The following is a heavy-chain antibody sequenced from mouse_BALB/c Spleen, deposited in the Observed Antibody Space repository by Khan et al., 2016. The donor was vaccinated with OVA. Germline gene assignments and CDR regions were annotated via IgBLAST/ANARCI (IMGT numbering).Heavy chain of an antibody. CDR1: GFTFSTYG. V-gene: IGHV5-6*01. D-gene: IGHD1-1*01. J-gene: IGHJ3*01. CDR3: ARLAYYYKSEGFAY. CDR2: INTGGIYT. Sequence: EVKLMESGGDLVKPGGSLKLSCAASGFTFSTYGMSWVRQTPDKRLEWVATINTGGIYTYYPDSVKGRFTISRANAKNTMYLQMSSLKSEDTAMYYVARLAYYYKSEGFAYWGQGTLVTVSA.